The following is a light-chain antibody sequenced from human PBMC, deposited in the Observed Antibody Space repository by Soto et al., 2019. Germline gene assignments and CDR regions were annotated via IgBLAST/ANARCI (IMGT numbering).Light chain of an antibody. V-gene: IGKV2D-29*01. J-gene: IGKJ5*01. CDR2: EVS. CDR1: QSLLHSDGKPY. CDR3: MQSIHLPIT. Sequence: IVMTQTPLSLSVTPGQPASISCQSSQSLLHSDGKPYLYWYLQRPGQPPQLLIYEVSNRFSGVPERGRGRGSGTDFTLKISRGEAEDVGGEYCMQSIHLPITFGQGTRLESK.